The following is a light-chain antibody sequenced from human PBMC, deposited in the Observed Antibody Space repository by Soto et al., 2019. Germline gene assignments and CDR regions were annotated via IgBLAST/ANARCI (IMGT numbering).Light chain of an antibody. CDR1: QSINTF. CDR2: AAS. J-gene: IGKJ3*01. V-gene: IGKV1-39*01. Sequence: DIQMTQSPSSLSASVGDRVTITCRASQSINTFLNWYQQKPGKAPKLLIYAASSLQSEVPSRFSGSGSGTDFTLTISSLQPEDFATYYCQQTYSFPLALGSGTKVDIK. CDR3: QQTYSFPLA.